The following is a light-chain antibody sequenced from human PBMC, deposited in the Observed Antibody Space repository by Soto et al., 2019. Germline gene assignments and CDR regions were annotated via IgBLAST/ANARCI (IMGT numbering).Light chain of an antibody. CDR1: SNDVGGFNY. Sequence: QSALTQPASVSGSPGQSITISCTGTSNDVGGFNYVSWYQQHPGKAPKVIIYEVSNRPSGVSNRFSGSKSGNTASLTISGAQAEGQADYYCHPNSSPRARVFGGGTKLTVL. CDR3: HPNSSPRARV. CDR2: EVS. V-gene: IGLV2-14*01. J-gene: IGLJ3*02.